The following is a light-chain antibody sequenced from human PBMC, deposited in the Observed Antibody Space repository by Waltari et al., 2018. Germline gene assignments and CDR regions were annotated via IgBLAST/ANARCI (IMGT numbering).Light chain of an antibody. CDR2: KAS. CDR1: HNINNW. Sequence: DIQMTQSPSTLSASVGDRVTITCRASHNINNWLAWYQQKPGKAPRLLMYKASSLESGVPSRFGGSGSGTEFTLTSSCLQPDDFATYYCQHHKTFGQGTKVEIK. CDR3: QHHKT. V-gene: IGKV1-5*03. J-gene: IGKJ1*01.